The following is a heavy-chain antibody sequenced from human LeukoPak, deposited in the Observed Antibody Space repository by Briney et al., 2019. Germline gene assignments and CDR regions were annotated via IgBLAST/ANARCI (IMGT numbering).Heavy chain of an antibody. J-gene: IGHJ4*02. Sequence: GGSLRLSCAASGFTFSTYAMSWVRQAPGKGLEWVSTISGSGAGTYYADSVKGRFTNSRDNSKNTLYLQMSSLRAEDTAVYYCAKEQNSKGFFDYWGQGTLVTVSS. CDR1: GFTFSTYA. CDR2: ISGSGAGT. D-gene: IGHD4-23*01. CDR3: AKEQNSKGFFDY. V-gene: IGHV3-23*01.